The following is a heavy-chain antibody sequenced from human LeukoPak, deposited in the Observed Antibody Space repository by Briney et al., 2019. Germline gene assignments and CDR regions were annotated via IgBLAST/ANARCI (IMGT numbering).Heavy chain of an antibody. CDR1: GFTFSSYS. CDR3: ARYGSGTSYITNYFDY. J-gene: IGHJ4*02. CDR2: ISSDSRTI. Sequence: GGSLRLSCAASGFTFSSYSMNWVRQDPGKGLEWVSYISSDSRTIYYADSVKGRFTISRDNAKNSLYLQMKSLRDEDTAVYYCARYGSGTSYITNYFDYWGQGTLVTVSS. V-gene: IGHV3-48*02. D-gene: IGHD3-10*01.